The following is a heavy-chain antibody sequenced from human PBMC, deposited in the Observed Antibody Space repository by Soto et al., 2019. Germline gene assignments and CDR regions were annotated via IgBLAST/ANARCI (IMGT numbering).Heavy chain of an antibody. Sequence: SETLSLTWTVSGGSISSSSYCWGWIRQPPGKGLEWIGSIYYSGSTNYNPSLKSRVTISVDTSKNQFSLKLSSVTAADTAVYYCARSGSGSYSPYYYYYGMDVWGQGTTVTVSS. CDR1: GGSISSSSYC. D-gene: IGHD3-10*01. CDR2: IYYSGST. CDR3: ARSGSGSYSPYYYYYGMDV. V-gene: IGHV4-39*07. J-gene: IGHJ6*02.